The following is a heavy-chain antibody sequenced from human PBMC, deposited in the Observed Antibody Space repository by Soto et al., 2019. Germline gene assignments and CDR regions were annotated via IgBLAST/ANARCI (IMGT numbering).Heavy chain of an antibody. CDR2: ISYDGSHK. J-gene: IGHJ5*02. CDR1: GCTFRNYG. D-gene: IGHD6-13*01. V-gene: IGHV3-30*03. CDR3: ARSHSSSWHWFDP. Sequence: PGGSLRLSCAASGCTFRNYGMHWVRQAPGKGLVWVTVISYDGSHKYYADSVKGRFTISRDNSKNTVYLEMNSLRDEDTAVYYCARSHSSSWHWFDPWGQGTLVTVSS.